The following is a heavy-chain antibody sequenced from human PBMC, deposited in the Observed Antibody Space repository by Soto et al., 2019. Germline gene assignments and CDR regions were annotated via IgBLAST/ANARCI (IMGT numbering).Heavy chain of an antibody. CDR3: ARVSYSGSYYGGGAFDI. CDR2: IIPIFGTA. CDR1: GGTFSSYA. Sequence: QVQLVQSGAEVKKPGSSVKVYCKASGGTFSSYAISWVRQAPGQGLEWMGGIIPIFGTANYAQKFQGRVTITADESTSTAYMELSSLRAEDTAVYYCARVSYSGSYYGGGAFDIWGQGTMVTVSS. D-gene: IGHD1-26*01. V-gene: IGHV1-69*01. J-gene: IGHJ3*02.